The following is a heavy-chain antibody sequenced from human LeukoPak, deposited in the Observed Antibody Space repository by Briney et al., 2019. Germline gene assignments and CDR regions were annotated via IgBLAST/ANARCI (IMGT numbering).Heavy chain of an antibody. CDR2: IYTSGST. CDR1: GGSISSSSYY. V-gene: IGHV4-61*02. J-gene: IGHJ6*03. Sequence: SETLSLTCTVSGGSISSSSYYWSWIRQPAGKGLEWIGRIYTSGSTNYNPSLKSRVTMSVDTSKNQFSLKLSSVTAADTAVYYCARGGDYGSGRDYYYYMDVWGKGTTVTISS. CDR3: ARGGDYGSGRDYYYYMDV. D-gene: IGHD3-10*01.